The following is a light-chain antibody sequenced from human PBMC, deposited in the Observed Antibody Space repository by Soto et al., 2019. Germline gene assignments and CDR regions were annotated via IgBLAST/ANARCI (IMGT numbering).Light chain of an antibody. Sequence: QSALTQPASVSGSPGQSITISCTGTSSDVGGYDYVSWYQQHPGKAPKLMIYEVTNRPSGVSNRFSGSKSGNTASLTISGIQAEDEADYYCSSYTRSSALYVFGTGTKLTVL. CDR1: SSDVGGYDY. CDR2: EVT. CDR3: SSYTRSSALYV. J-gene: IGLJ1*01. V-gene: IGLV2-14*01.